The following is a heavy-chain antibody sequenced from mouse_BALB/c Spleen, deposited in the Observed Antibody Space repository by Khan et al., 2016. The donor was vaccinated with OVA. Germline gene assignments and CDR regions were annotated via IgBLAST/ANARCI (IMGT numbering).Heavy chain of an antibody. CDR3: ATSYFYGYYFDY. Sequence: EVELVESGGGLVQPGGSRKLSCAASGFTFSNYGMHWVRQAPEKGLEWVAFISGDTSTIYYADTVKGRFTISRDHPKNTLFLQMTSLMSEDTARYYCATSYFYGYYFDYWGPGTTLTVSS. V-gene: IGHV5-17*02. J-gene: IGHJ2*01. CDR2: ISGDTSTI. CDR1: GFTFSNYG. D-gene: IGHD1-1*01.